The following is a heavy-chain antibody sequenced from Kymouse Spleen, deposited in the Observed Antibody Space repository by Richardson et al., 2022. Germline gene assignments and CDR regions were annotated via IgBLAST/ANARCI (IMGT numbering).Heavy chain of an antibody. CDR1: GGSVSSGSYY. D-gene: IGHD4-11,IGHD4-11*01. CDR2: IYYSGST. CDR3: ARSDHDYSSDY. Sequence: QVQLQESGPGLVKPSETLSLTCTVSGGSVSSGSYYWSWIRQPPGKGLEWIGYIYYSGSTNYNPSLKSRVTISVDTSKNQFSLKLSSVTAADTAVYYCARSDHDYSSDYWGQGTLVTVSS. J-gene: IGHJ4*02. V-gene: IGHV4-61*01.